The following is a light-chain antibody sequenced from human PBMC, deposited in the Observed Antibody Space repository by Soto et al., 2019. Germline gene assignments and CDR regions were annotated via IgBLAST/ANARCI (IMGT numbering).Light chain of an antibody. CDR2: DAS. CDR3: QQRTHWPPIT. CDR1: QSVSSY. V-gene: IGKV3-11*01. J-gene: IGKJ5*01. Sequence: EVVLTQSPATLSLSPGERATLSCRASQSVSSYLAWYQQKPGQAPRLLIYDASNRATGIPARFSGSGSGTDFTLPISSLEPEDSAVYYCQQRTHWPPITFGQGTRLDIK.